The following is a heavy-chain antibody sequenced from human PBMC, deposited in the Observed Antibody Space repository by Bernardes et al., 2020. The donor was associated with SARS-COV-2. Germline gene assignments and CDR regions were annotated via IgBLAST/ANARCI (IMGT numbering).Heavy chain of an antibody. D-gene: IGHD5-12*01. CDR1: GGSFSDYY. CDR2: INHSGGT. CDR3: ARGRSGFRY. V-gene: IGHV4-34*01. J-gene: IGHJ4*02. Sequence: SETLSLTCAVSGGSFSDYYWNWIRQSPGKGLEWIGEINHSGGTNYNPSLKSRVTISVDTSKSQFSLKLTSLSAADTAVYYCARGRSGFRYWGQGTLVTVSS.